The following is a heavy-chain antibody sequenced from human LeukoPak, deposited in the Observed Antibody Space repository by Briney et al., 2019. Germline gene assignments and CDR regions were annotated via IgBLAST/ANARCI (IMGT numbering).Heavy chain of an antibody. V-gene: IGHV4-59*12. J-gene: IGHJ4*02. CDR2: MYHSGST. CDR1: GGSISSYY. Sequence: SETPSLTCTVSGGSISSYYWGWIRQPPGKGLEWIGSMYHSGSTYYNPSLKSRVTISVDTSKNQFSLKLSSVTAADTAVYYCARVLSPFDFWSGYYTGMSYFDYWGQGTLVTVSS. D-gene: IGHD3-3*01. CDR3: ARVLSPFDFWSGYYTGMSYFDY.